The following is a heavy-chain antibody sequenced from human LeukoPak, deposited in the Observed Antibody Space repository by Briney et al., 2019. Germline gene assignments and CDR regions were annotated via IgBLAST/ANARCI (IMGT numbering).Heavy chain of an antibody. V-gene: IGHV3-23*01. CDR2: FGGNGGNT. D-gene: IGHD1-1*01. CDR1: GFTFSSYA. CDR3: AKSLNWNFES. Sequence: GGSLRLSCAASGFTFSSYAMNWVRQAPGKGLEWVSSFGGNGGNTYYADSVRGRFTISRDNSKNTLYLQMNSLRAEDTAIYFCAKSLNWNFESWGRGTLVTVSS. J-gene: IGHJ4*02.